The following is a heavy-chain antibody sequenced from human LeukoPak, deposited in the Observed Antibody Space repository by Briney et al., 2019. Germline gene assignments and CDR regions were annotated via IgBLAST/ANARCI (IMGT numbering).Heavy chain of an antibody. CDR3: ARDQRVTGPTDIDD. Sequence: PGGSLTLSCAASGFTFRNHWMHWVRQTPGKGLVWVSRISSDGSSTTYADSVKGRFTISRDNAKNTLYLQMNNLRAEDTAMYYCARDQRVTGPTDIDDWGQGRPGIVSS. D-gene: IGHD4-11*01. V-gene: IGHV3-74*03. CDR2: ISSDGSST. CDR1: GFTFRNHW. J-gene: IGHJ4*02.